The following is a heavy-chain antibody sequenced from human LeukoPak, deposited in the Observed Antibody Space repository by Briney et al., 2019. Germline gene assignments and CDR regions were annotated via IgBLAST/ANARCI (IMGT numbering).Heavy chain of an antibody. CDR3: ARDYGDYCFRY. CDR1: GFTFRTYA. J-gene: IGHJ4*02. V-gene: IGHV3-21*06. Sequence: PGGSLRLSCAASGFTFRTYAMSWVRQAPGKGLEWVSSISPSGSYKYYADSVKGRFTISRDNAKNSLYLQMNSLRAEDTAVYYCARDYGDYCFRYWGQGTLVTVSS. D-gene: IGHD4-17*01. CDR2: ISPSGSYK.